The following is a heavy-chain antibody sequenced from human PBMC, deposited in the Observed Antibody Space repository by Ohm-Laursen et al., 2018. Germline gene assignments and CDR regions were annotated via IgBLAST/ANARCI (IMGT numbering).Heavy chain of an antibody. Sequence: VKISCKASGFTFTSSAMQWVRQARGQRLEWIGWIVVGSGNTNYAQKFQERVTITRDMSTSTAYMELSSLRSEDTAVYYCAADHTYYYDSSGYYWGQGTLVTVSS. J-gene: IGHJ4*02. D-gene: IGHD3-22*01. V-gene: IGHV1-58*02. CDR1: GFTFTSSA. CDR3: AADHTYYYDSSGYY. CDR2: IVVGSGNT.